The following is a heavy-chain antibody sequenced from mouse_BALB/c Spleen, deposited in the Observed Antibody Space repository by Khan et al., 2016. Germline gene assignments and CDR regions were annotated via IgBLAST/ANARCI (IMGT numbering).Heavy chain of an antibody. CDR3: AKGGRAMDY. J-gene: IGHJ4*01. Sequence: QVQLQQSGAELVRPGASVKLSCKASGYTFTSYWMQWVKQRPGQGLEWIGAIYPGDGDTRYTQKFKGKATLTADKSSNTAYMQLSSLASEDSAVYSCAKGGRAMDYWGQGTSVTVSS. CDR1: GYTFTSYW. V-gene: IGHV1-87*01. CDR2: IYPGDGDT.